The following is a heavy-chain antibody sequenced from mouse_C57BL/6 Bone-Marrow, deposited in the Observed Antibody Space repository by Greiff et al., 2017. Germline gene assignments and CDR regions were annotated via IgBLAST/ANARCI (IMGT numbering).Heavy chain of an antibody. D-gene: IGHD1-1*01. CDR2: IYPSDSET. J-gene: IGHJ2*01. Sequence: QVQLQQPGAELVRPGSSVKLSCKASGYTFTSYWMDWVKQRPGQGLEWIGNIYPSDSETHYNQKFKDKATLTVDKSSSTAYMQLSSLTSEDSAVYSCARGDYYGSSAFDYWGQGTTLTVSS. CDR3: ARGDYYGSSAFDY. CDR1: GYTFTSYW. V-gene: IGHV1-61*01.